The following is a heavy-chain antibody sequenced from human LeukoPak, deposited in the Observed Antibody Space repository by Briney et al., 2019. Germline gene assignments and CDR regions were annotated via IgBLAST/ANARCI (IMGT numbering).Heavy chain of an antibody. D-gene: IGHD5-12*01. Sequence: SSETLSLTCAVYGGSFSGYYWSWVRQPPGKGLEWIGEIYHSGRTNYNPSLKSRVTISLDKSKNHFSLNLSSVTAADTALYYCASSDGLPPRSDSSYDVFDYWGQGTLVTVSS. J-gene: IGHJ4*02. V-gene: IGHV4-34*01. CDR2: IYHSGRT. CDR3: ASSDGLPPRSDSSYDVFDY. CDR1: GGSFSGYY.